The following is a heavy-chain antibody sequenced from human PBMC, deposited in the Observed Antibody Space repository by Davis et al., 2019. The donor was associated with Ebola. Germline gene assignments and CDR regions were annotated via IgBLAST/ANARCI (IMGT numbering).Heavy chain of an antibody. CDR1: GYTFTSYD. D-gene: IGHD1-26*01. CDR3: ARAESGSYDY. CDR2: MNPDNADT. J-gene: IGHJ4*02. V-gene: IGHV1-8*01. Sequence: ASVKVSCKASGYTFTSYDVNWVRQATGQGLEWMGWMNPDNADTRYAQKFQGRVTMTRNTSISTAYLELTSLRSEDTAVYFCARAESGSYDYWGQGTLVTVFS.